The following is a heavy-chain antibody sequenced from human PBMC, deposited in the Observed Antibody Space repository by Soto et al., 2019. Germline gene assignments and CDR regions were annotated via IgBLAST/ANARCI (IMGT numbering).Heavy chain of an antibody. J-gene: IGHJ3*02. CDR2: ISSNGGST. V-gene: IGHV3-64*02. Sequence: GGSLRLSCAASGFTFSSYAMHRVRQAPGRGLEYVSAISSNGGSTYYADSVKGRFTISRDNSKNTLHLQMGSLRAEDMAVYYCARGADSSGPRASGAFDIWGQGPMVTVSS. CDR1: GFTFSSYA. CDR3: ARGADSSGPRASGAFDI. D-gene: IGHD3-22*01.